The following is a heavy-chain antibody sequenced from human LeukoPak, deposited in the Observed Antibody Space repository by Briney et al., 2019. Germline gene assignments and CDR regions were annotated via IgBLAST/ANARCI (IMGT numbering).Heavy chain of an antibody. CDR3: TTGPFDYYGSASYLANGMDV. D-gene: IGHD3-10*01. V-gene: IGHV3-15*01. CDR1: GFTLSNAW. CDR2: IKGITAGRTT. Sequence: GGSLRLACAASGFTLSNAWMSWVRQAPGKWRAWVGCIKGITAGRTTHYAAPVKGRFTMSRDDSKNTLYLQMNSLKSEDTAVYYCTTGPFDYYGSASYLANGMDVWGQGTTVTVSS. J-gene: IGHJ6*02.